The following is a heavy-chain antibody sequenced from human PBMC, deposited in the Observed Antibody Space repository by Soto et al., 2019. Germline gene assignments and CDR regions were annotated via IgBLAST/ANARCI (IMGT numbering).Heavy chain of an antibody. V-gene: IGHV1-18*01. CDR3: ARDQVAMVRGVIVSSIYYYYGMDV. Sequence: QVQLVQSGAEVKKPGASVKVSCKASGYTFTSYGISWVRQAPGQGLEWMGWISAYNGNTNYAQKLQGRVTMTTDTSTSTAYMELRSLRSDDTAVYYCARDQVAMVRGVIVSSIYYYYGMDVWGQGTTVTVSS. CDR1: GYTFTSYG. CDR2: ISAYNGNT. D-gene: IGHD3-10*01. J-gene: IGHJ6*02.